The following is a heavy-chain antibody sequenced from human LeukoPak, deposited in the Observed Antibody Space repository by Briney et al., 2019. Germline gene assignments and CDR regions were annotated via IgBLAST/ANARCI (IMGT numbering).Heavy chain of an antibody. J-gene: IGHJ4*02. CDR1: EFTFRSYA. CDR2: ISSDGSIT. D-gene: IGHD3-10*01. CDR3: ARDRGPRTGSMVREAYDN. V-gene: IGHV3-74*01. Sequence: GGSLRLSCVASEFTFRSYAMYWVRQAPGKGLVWVSRISSDGSITNYADSVKGRFTISRDNAKNTLYLQMNSLRAEDTAVYYCARDRGPRTGSMVREAYDNWGQGTLVTVSS.